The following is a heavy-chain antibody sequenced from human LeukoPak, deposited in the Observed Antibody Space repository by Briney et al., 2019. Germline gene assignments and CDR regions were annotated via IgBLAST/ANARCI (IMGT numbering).Heavy chain of an antibody. Sequence: SETLSLTCTVSGYSISSGYYWGWIRQPLGKGLEWIGNIYHSGSTYYNPSLKSRVTISVDTSKDQFSLKLSSVTAADTAVYYCARDYNRNDFYGDYRYFQHWGQGTLVTVSS. D-gene: IGHD4-17*01. J-gene: IGHJ1*01. CDR1: GYSISSGYY. CDR2: IYHSGST. CDR3: ARDYNRNDFYGDYRYFQH. V-gene: IGHV4-38-2*02.